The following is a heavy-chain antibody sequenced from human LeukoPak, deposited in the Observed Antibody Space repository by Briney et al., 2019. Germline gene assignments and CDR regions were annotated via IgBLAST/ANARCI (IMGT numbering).Heavy chain of an antibody. Sequence: ASVKVSYKASGYTFTGYYIHWVRQAPGQGLEWMGWINLNSGGTNYAQKFQGRVTMTRDTSISTGYMELSRLRSDDTAVYYCAREEGYCSSTRCSAPFDYWGQGTLVTVSS. CDR3: AREEGYCSSTRCSAPFDY. CDR2: INLNSGGT. V-gene: IGHV1-2*02. CDR1: GYTFTGYY. J-gene: IGHJ4*02. D-gene: IGHD2-2*01.